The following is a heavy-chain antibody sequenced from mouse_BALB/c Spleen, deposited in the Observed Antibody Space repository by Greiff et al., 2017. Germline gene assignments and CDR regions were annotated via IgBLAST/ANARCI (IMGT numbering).Heavy chain of an antibody. CDR2: INPSSGYT. J-gene: IGHJ2*01. CDR3: AREGSTVVDY. Sequence: VQLQQSAAELARPGASVKMSCKASGYTFTSYTMHWVKQRPGQGLEWIGYINPSSGYTEYNQKFKDKTTLTADKSSSTAYMQLSSLTSEDSAVYYCAREGSTVVDYWGQGTTLTVSS. V-gene: IGHV1-4*02. D-gene: IGHD1-1*01. CDR1: GYTFTSYT.